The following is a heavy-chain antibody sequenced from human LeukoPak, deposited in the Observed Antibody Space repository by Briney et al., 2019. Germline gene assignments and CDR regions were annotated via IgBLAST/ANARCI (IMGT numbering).Heavy chain of an antibody. Sequence: SETLSLTCAVYGGSFSTYLWSWIRQPPGKGLEWIGYIYNSGNTNYNPSLKSRVTISVDRSKNQFSLKLSSVTAADTAVYYCARTLSGSFYSDYWGQGTLVTVSS. V-gene: IGHV4-59*01. CDR1: GGSFSTYL. J-gene: IGHJ4*02. CDR3: ARTLSGSFYSDY. CDR2: IYNSGNT. D-gene: IGHD3-10*01.